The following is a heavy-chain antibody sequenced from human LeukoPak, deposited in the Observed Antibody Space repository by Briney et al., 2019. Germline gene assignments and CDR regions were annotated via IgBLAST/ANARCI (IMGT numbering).Heavy chain of an antibody. CDR2: IYYTGST. Sequence: PSETLSLTCTVSGGSLRTYYWSWIRQPPGKGLEWIACIYYTGSTNYNPSLKSRGTMSVDTSKNQFSLRLTSVTAADTAVYYCASGSITVVPAFDIWGQGTVVTVSS. D-gene: IGHD4-23*01. CDR3: ASGSITVVPAFDI. J-gene: IGHJ3*02. CDR1: GGSLRTYY. V-gene: IGHV4-59*12.